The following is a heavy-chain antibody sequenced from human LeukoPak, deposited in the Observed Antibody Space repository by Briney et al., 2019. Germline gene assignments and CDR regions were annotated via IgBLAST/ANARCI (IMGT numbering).Heavy chain of an antibody. CDR1: GFSFSSYA. D-gene: IGHD2-2*03. CDR2: IRFDGSEK. J-gene: IGHJ4*02. V-gene: IGHV3-30*02. Sequence: GGSLRLSCAASGFSFSSYAMSWVRQAPGKGLEWMTFIRFDGSEKYYADSVKGRFTISRDYSKNTLFLQMSSLRPEDTAVYYCALGKNFGYHYFDFWGQGALVTVSS. CDR3: ALGKNFGYHYFDF.